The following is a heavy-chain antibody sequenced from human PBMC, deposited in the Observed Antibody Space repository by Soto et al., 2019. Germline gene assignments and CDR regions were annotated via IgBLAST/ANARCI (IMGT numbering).Heavy chain of an antibody. V-gene: IGHV5-10-1*01. CDR2: IDPSDSYT. CDR1: GYSFTSYW. D-gene: IGHD5-18*01. CDR3: ARISSYGEPGYYYYGMDV. J-gene: IGHJ6*02. Sequence: GESLKISCKGSGYSFTSYWIGWVRQMPGKGLEWMGRIDPSDSYTNYSPSFQGHVTISADKSISTAYLQWSSLKASDTAMYYCARISSYGEPGYYYYGMDVWGQGTTVTVSS.